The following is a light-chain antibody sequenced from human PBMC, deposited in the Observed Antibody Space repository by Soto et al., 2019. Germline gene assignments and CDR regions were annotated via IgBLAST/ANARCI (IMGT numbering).Light chain of an antibody. V-gene: IGKV3D-20*02. CDR3: QQRSNWPPIT. CDR2: AAS. J-gene: IGKJ5*01. Sequence: EIVLTQSPDTLSLSPGERATLFCRASQTLSINSLAWYQQKPGQAPRLLIYAASTRATGIPDRFNGSGSGTDFALTISSLEPEDAAVYYCQQRSNWPPITFGQGTRLEIK. CDR1: QTLSINS.